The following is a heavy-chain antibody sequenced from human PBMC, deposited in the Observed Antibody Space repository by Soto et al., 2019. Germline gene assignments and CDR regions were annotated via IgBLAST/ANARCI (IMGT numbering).Heavy chain of an antibody. D-gene: IGHD1-26*01. CDR2: ISGSGGST. J-gene: IGHJ4*02. V-gene: IGHV3-23*01. Sequence: LRRSCAASGFTFSSNAMSWVRQAPGKGLEWVSAISGSGGSTYYADSVKGRFTISRDNSKNTLYLQMNSLRAEDTAVYYCAKGPPSGSYLTPFDYWGQGTLVTVSS. CDR3: AKGPPSGSYLTPFDY. CDR1: GFTFSSNA.